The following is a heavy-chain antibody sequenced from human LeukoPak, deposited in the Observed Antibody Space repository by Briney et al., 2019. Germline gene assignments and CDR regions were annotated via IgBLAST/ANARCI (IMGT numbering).Heavy chain of an antibody. D-gene: IGHD1-26*01. CDR1: GYTFSSYD. CDR2: MNPNSGNT. V-gene: IGHV1-8*01. CDR3: AREPLDGEGATIFDF. Sequence: ASVKVSCKTSGYTFSSYDINWVRQATGQGLEWMGWMNPNSGNTGYAQNFQGRVTMTRNPSISTAYMGLSSLRSEDTAVYYCAREPLDGEGATIFDFWGQGTLVTVSS. J-gene: IGHJ4*02.